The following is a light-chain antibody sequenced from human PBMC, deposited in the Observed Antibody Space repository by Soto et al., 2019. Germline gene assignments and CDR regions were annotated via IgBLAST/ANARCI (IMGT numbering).Light chain of an antibody. Sequence: AIQMTQFPSSLSASVGDRVTITCRASQGIRNDLGWYQQKPGKAPKVLMYAASSLQSGVPSRFSGSGFGTDVTLTISSLQPEDFATYYCLQDYNYPWTFGQGTKVDIK. V-gene: IGKV1-6*01. CDR3: LQDYNYPWT. J-gene: IGKJ1*01. CDR2: AAS. CDR1: QGIRND.